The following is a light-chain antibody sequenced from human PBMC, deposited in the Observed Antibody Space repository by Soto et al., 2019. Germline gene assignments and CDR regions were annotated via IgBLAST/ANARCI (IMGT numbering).Light chain of an antibody. J-gene: IGLJ2*01. Sequence: QSALTQPPSASGSPGQSVTISCTGTSSDVGGYHYVSWYQQHPGKAPKLMIYEVNKRPSGVPDRFSGSKSGNTASLTVSGLQAEDEADYYCSSYASSRDVFFGGGTKVTVL. CDR3: SSYASSRDVF. CDR2: EVN. CDR1: SSDVGGYHY. V-gene: IGLV2-8*01.